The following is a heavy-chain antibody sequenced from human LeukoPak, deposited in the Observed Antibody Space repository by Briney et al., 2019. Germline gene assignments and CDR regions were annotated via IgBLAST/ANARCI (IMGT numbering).Heavy chain of an antibody. CDR1: GLTFSSYA. CDR3: AKALRYGSWSCSQEGADY. CDR2: ISYDGSNK. J-gene: IGHJ4*02. D-gene: IGHD3-10*01. V-gene: IGHV3-30*04. Sequence: GGSLRLSCAASGLTFSSYAMHWVRQAPGKGLEWAALISYDGSNKYYADSVKGRFTISRDTSKNTLYLQMNSLRAEDTAVYYCAKALRYGSWSCSQEGADYWGQGTLVTVSS.